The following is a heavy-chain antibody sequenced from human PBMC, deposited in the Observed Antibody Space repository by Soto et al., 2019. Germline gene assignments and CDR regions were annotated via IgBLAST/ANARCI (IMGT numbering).Heavy chain of an antibody. J-gene: IGHJ4*02. Sequence: QVQLVQSGAEVKKPGASVKVSCKASGYIFTTYGISWVRQAPGQGLELMGGISAYNRHTNYAQNFQGRVTLTTDTSTNTAYMELRSLRFDDTAVYYCARESIIGYYAFDYWGQGTLVTVSS. V-gene: IGHV1-18*01. CDR2: ISAYNRHT. CDR3: ARESIIGYYAFDY. CDR1: GYIFTTYG. D-gene: IGHD3-22*01.